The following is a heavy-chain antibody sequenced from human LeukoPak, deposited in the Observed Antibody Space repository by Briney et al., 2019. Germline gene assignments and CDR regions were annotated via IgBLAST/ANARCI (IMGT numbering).Heavy chain of an antibody. CDR3: ARGGIVGATLAPAFDI. CDR1: GFSFSSYW. Sequence: GGSLRPSCAASGFSFSSYWMSWVRQAPGKGLEWVANIKQDGSEKYYVDSVKGRFTISRDNAKNSLYLQMNSLRAEDTAVYYCARGGIVGATLAPAFDIWGQGTMVTVSS. CDR2: IKQDGSEK. V-gene: IGHV3-7*01. D-gene: IGHD1-26*01. J-gene: IGHJ3*02.